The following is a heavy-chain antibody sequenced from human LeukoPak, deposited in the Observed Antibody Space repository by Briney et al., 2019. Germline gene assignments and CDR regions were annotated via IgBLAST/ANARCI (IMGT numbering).Heavy chain of an antibody. J-gene: IGHJ2*01. V-gene: IGHV1-46*02. Sequence: GASVKVSCKASGYTFYVYYIHWVRQAPGQGLEWMGIFNPSGGNTNYAQRLQGRVTLTRDTSTTTVYMDLSGLRPEDTAVYYCARGRTVTNDFDLWGRGTLLTVSS. CDR2: FNPSGGNT. D-gene: IGHD4-17*01. CDR1: GYTFYVYY. CDR3: ARGRTVTNDFDL.